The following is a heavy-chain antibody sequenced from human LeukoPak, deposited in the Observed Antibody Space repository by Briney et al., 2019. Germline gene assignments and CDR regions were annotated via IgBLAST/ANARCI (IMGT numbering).Heavy chain of an antibody. CDR3: ARLRGSVGDY. CDR1: GGSISSGGYY. J-gene: IGHJ4*02. D-gene: IGHD3-10*01. Sequence: SQTLSLTCTVSGGSISSGGYYWSWIRQHPGKGLEWIGYIFYSGSTYYNPSLKSRVTMSLDTSKNQFSLKLSSVTAADTAVYYCARLRGSVGDYWGQGTLVTVSS. V-gene: IGHV4-31*03. CDR2: IFYSGST.